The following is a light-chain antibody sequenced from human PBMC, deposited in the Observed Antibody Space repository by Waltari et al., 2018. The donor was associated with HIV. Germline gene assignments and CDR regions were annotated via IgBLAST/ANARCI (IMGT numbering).Light chain of an antibody. J-gene: IGLJ2*01. Sequence: QSALTQPASVSGSPGQSITISCTGTSSDTGNYNLVSWYQLYPGKAPKLIIYEDNKRPSGGSHRFSGSKSSDTASLTISGPQAEDEADYYCCAYAGGLEFGGGTKLTVL. V-gene: IGLV2-23*01. CDR2: EDN. CDR3: CAYAGGLE. CDR1: SSDTGNYNL.